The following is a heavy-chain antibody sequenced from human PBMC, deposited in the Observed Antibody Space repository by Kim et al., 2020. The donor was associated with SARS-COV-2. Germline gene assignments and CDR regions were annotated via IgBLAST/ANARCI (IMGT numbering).Heavy chain of an antibody. V-gene: IGHV3-53*04. D-gene: IGHD3-3*01. CDR1: GFTVSSNY. J-gene: IGHJ6*02. CDR3: ARDRTRLRFLDPYYYGMDV. Sequence: GGSLRLSCAASGFTVSSNYMSWVRQAPGKGLEWVSVIYSGGSTYYADSVKGRFTISRHNSKNTLYLQMNSLRAEDTAVYYCARDRTRLRFLDPYYYGMDVWGQGTTVTVSS. CDR2: IYSGGST.